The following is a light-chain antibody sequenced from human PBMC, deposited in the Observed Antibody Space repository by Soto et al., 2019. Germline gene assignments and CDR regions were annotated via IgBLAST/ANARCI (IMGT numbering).Light chain of an antibody. CDR2: KSS. CDR1: QSVSIW. CDR3: QQFNTSPWT. Sequence: DIQMTQSPSTLSASEGDRVTISCRASQSVSIWLAWYQQKPGRAPKLLIYKSSILESGVPSRFSGSGSGTELTLTISSLQPDDFATYYCQQFNTSPWTFGQGTKVDIK. V-gene: IGKV1-5*03. J-gene: IGKJ1*01.